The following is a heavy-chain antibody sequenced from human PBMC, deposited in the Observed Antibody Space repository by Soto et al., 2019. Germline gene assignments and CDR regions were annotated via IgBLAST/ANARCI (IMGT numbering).Heavy chain of an antibody. J-gene: IGHJ6*03. D-gene: IGHD5-18*01. CDR2: IYSGGST. Sequence: EVQLVESGGGLVQPGGSLRLSCAASGFTVSSNYMSWVRQAPGKGLEWVSVIYSGGSTYYADSVKGRFTISRDNSKNTLYLQMNSLRAEDTAVYYCVGYSYSYYYYMDVWGKGTTVTVSS. CDR3: VGYSYSYYYYMDV. V-gene: IGHV3-66*01. CDR1: GFTVSSNY.